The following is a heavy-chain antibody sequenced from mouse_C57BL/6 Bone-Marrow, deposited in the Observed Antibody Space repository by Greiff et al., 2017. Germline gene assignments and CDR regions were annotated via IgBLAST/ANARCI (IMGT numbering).Heavy chain of an antibody. V-gene: IGHV14-3*01. CDR2: IDPANGNT. J-gene: IGHJ2*01. D-gene: IGHD2-13*01. CDR3: ARDPCYYGDDY. CDR1: GFTFKNTY. Sequence: EVQLVESVAELVRPGASVKLSCTASGFTFKNTYMHWVKQRPEQGLEWIGRIDPANGNTKYAPKFQGKATITVDTSSNTAYLQLSSLSSDDTAIYYCARDPCYYGDDYWGQGTTLTVSS.